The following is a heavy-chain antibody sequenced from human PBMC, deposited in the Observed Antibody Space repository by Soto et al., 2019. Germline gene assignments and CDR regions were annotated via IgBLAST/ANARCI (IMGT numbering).Heavy chain of an antibody. CDR1: GFTFSIYA. CDR2: ISASGGST. D-gene: IGHD3-10*01. V-gene: IGHV3-23*01. CDR3: AKEICASGSCYPDF. Sequence: EVQLLESGGGLVQPGGSLRLSCAASGFTFSIYAMSWVRQAPGKGLEWVSVISASGGSTFFADSVKGRFTISRDNSKNTLYLQMSSRGAEDTAVYYCAKEICASGSCYPDFWGQGTLVTVSS. J-gene: IGHJ4*02.